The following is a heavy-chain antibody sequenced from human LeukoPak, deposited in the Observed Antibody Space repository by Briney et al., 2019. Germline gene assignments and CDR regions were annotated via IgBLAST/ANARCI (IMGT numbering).Heavy chain of an antibody. V-gene: IGHV3-21*01. CDR1: GFTFSSYS. CDR3: AREFPAVFYGDYVYFDY. Sequence: PGGCLRLSCAASGFTFSSYSMNWVRQAPGKGLEWVSSISSSSSYIYYADSVKGRFTISRDNAKNSLYLQMNSLRAEDTAVYYCAREFPAVFYGDYVYFDYWGQVTLVTVSS. CDR2: ISSSSSYI. J-gene: IGHJ4*02. D-gene: IGHD4-17*01.